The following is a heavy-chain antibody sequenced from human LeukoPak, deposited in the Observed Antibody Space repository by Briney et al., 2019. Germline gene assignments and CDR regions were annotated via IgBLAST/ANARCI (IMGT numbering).Heavy chain of an antibody. V-gene: IGHV4-30-2*01. CDR1: GGSISSGGYS. J-gene: IGHJ4*02. CDR2: IYHSGST. Sequence: SETLSLTCAVSGGSISSGGYSWSWIRQPPGKGLEWIGYIYHSGSTYYNPSLKSRVTISVDRSKNQFSLKLSSVTAADTAVYYCARADGNSYFDYWGQGTLVTVSS. CDR3: ARADGNSYFDY. D-gene: IGHD4-23*01.